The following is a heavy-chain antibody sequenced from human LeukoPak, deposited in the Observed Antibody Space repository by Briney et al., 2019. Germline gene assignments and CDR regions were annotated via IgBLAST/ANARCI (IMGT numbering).Heavy chain of an antibody. CDR3: ARDYYDSSGYYEGVY. J-gene: IGHJ4*02. CDR2: INPNSGGT. CDR1: GYTFTGYY. Sequence: VKVSCKASGYTFTGYYMHWVRQAPGQGLEWMGRINPNSGGTNYAQKFQGRVTMTRDTSISTAYMELSRLRSDDTAVYYCARDYYDSSGYYEGVYWGQGTLVTVSS. V-gene: IGHV1-2*06. D-gene: IGHD3-22*01.